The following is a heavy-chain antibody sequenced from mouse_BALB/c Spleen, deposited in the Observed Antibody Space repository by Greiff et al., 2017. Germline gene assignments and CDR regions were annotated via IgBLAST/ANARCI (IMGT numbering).Heavy chain of an antibody. CDR2: IDPFNGGT. D-gene: IGHD2-1*01. Sequence: VQLQQSGPELMKPGASVKISCKASGYSFTSYYMHWVKQSHGKSLEWIGYIDPFNGGTSYNQKFKGKATLTVDKSSSTAYMHLSSLTSEDSAVYYCAGDGNYDYWGQGTTLTVSS. CDR1: GYSFTSYY. CDR3: AGDGNYDY. J-gene: IGHJ2*01. V-gene: IGHV1-28*01.